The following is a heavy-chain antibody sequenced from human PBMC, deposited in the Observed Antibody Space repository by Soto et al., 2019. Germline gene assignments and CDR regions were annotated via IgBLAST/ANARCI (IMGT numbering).Heavy chain of an antibody. CDR1: GGSISSSSYY. J-gene: IGHJ5*02. V-gene: IGHV4-39*01. CDR3: ARHKYHSSSHSAS. Sequence: SETLSLTCTVSGGSISSSSYYWGWIRQPPGKGLEWIGSIYYSGSTYYNPSLKSRVTISVDTSKNQFSLKLSSVTAADTAVYYCARHKYHSSSHSASWGQGTLITVSS. D-gene: IGHD3-22*01. CDR2: IYYSGST.